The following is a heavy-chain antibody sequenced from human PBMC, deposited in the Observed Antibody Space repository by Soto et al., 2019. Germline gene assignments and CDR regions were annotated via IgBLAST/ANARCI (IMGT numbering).Heavy chain of an antibody. J-gene: IGHJ6*02. CDR1: GDSVSSDSAA. V-gene: IGHV6-1*01. CDR2: AYYRSKWYI. D-gene: IGHD6-19*01. Sequence: PSETLSLTCAISGDSVSSDSAAWSWIRQSPSRGLEWLGRAYYRSKWYIEYAPSVNSRITINPDTSKNQLSLQLISVNPEDTAVYYCVRSRVFIAVTSVTNYYYYSGMDVWGQGTTVTVSS. CDR3: VRSRVFIAVTSVTNYYYYSGMDV.